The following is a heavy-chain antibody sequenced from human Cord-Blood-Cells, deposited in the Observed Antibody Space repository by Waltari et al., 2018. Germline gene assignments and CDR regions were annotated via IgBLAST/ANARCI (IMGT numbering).Heavy chain of an antibody. CDR2: ISSSSSYI. CDR3: AREDGYNEGVDY. Sequence: EVQLVESGGGLVKPGGSLRLSCAASGFTFSSYSMHWVRQAPGKGLEWVSSISSSSSYIYYADSVKGRFTISRDNAKNSLYLQMNSLRAEDTAVYYCAREDGYNEGVDYWGQGTLVTVSS. D-gene: IGHD5-12*01. CDR1: GFTFSSYS. J-gene: IGHJ4*02. V-gene: IGHV3-21*01.